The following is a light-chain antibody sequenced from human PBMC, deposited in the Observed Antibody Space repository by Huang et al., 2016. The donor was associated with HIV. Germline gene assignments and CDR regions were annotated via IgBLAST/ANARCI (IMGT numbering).Light chain of an antibody. V-gene: IGKV3-15*01. Sequence: IVMTQSLATLSVSPGERVTLSCRASRCVGNNLAWYQQKVGQPPRLLSYGASTRATGIAGRVSGSGCGTDFNLTISSLQSEDFAVYYCQQENDWPPWYTFGQGTKVEIK. J-gene: IGKJ2*01. CDR3: QQENDWPPWYT. CDR2: GAS. CDR1: RCVGNN.